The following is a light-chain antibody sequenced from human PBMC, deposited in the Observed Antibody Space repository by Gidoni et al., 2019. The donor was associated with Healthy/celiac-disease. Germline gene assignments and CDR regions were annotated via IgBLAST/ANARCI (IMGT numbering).Light chain of an antibody. J-gene: IGKJ2*01. Sequence: AIQLTQSPSSLSASVGDRVTITCQASQGISSALAWYQQKPGKAPKLLIYDASSLESGVPSRFSGSGSGTDFTLTISSLQPEDFATYYCQQFNSYPPYTFGQGTKLEIK. CDR2: DAS. CDR1: QGISSA. CDR3: QQFNSYPPYT. V-gene: IGKV1-13*02.